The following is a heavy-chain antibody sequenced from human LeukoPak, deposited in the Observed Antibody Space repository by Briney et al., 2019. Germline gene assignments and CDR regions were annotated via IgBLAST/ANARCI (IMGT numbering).Heavy chain of an antibody. CDR2: IYHTGST. CDR1: GYSISSGYY. Sequence: SETLSLTCAVSGYSISSGYYWGWVRQAPGKGLEWIGSIYHTGSTDYNPSLKSRLTISVDMSKNQFSLNLRSVTAADTAVYYCARDKDDFVWGTYRWWGQGMLVTVSS. V-gene: IGHV4-38-2*01. CDR3: ARDKDDFVWGTYRW. J-gene: IGHJ4*02. D-gene: IGHD3-16*02.